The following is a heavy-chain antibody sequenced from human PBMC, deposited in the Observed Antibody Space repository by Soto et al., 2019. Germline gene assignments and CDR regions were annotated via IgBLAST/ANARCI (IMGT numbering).Heavy chain of an antibody. CDR2: MNPNTGNS. D-gene: IGHD1-26*01. V-gene: IGHV1-8*01. CDR1: GYTFTSYD. J-gene: IGHJ5*02. CDR3: ARDMHAGFTHYFDP. Sequence: GASVKVSCKASGYTFTSYDIYWVRQATGQGLEWMGWMNPNTGNSGYAQKFQGRVTMTSNTSITTAHMELSSLRSEDTAVYYCARDMHAGFTHYFDPWGQGTLVTVSS.